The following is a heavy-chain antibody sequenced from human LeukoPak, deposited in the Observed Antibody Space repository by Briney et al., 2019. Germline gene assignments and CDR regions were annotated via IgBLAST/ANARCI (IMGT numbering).Heavy chain of an antibody. V-gene: IGHV3-53*01. CDR2: IYNGGSI. J-gene: IGHJ4*02. D-gene: IGHD4-17*01. CDR1: GFTVSNNY. Sequence: GGSLRLSCAASGFTVSNNYMNWVRQAPGKGLEWVSVIYNGGSIHYADSVKGRFTISSDNSKNTVYLQMNSLRAEDTAFYYCILTTVTTSVEYWGQGTLVTASS. CDR3: ILTTVTTSVEY.